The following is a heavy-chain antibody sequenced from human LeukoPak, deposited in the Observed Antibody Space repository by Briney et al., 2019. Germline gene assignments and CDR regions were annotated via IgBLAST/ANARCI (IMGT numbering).Heavy chain of an antibody. CDR3: ATARSRCTNGVCRSDYYYYMDV. V-gene: IGHV3-66*02. Sequence: GGSLRLAWAASGFSVSSYYMDWVRQAPGKGLKWVSVMYSGGNTRYADSVKGRFAISRDDSKNTLHLQMNSMKAEDTAVDYCATARSRCTNGVCRSDYYYYMDVWGKGTTVTVSS. D-gene: IGHD2-8*01. CDR2: MYSGGNT. J-gene: IGHJ6*03. CDR1: GFSVSSYY.